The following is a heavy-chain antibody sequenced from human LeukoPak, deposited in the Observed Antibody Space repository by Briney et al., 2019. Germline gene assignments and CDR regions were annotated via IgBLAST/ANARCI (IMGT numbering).Heavy chain of an antibody. D-gene: IGHD3-22*01. V-gene: IGHV4-34*01. CDR2: INHSGST. J-gene: IGHJ4*02. CDR3: ARGSRYYDSSGYIYYFDY. CDR1: GGSFSGYY. Sequence: SETLSLTCAVYGGSFSGYYWSWIRQPPGKGLEWIGEINHSGSTNYNPSLKSRVTISVDTSKNQFSLKLSSVTAADTAVYYCARGSRYYDSSGYIYYFDYWGQGTLVTVSS.